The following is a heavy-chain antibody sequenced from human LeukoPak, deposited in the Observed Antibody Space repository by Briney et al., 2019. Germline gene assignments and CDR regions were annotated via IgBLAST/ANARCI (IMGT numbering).Heavy chain of an antibody. J-gene: IGHJ4*02. CDR1: GFTFSTYA. V-gene: IGHV3-23*01. D-gene: IGHD2-2*01. CDR2: ISGGIT. CDR3: AKEYCSSTTCYGCFDY. Sequence: PGGSLRLSCAASGFTFSTYALSWFRQAPGKGLEWVSAISGGITYYADSVKGRFTISRDNAKNTLYLQMNSLRAEDTAVYYCAKEYCSSTTCYGCFDYWGQGTLVTVSS.